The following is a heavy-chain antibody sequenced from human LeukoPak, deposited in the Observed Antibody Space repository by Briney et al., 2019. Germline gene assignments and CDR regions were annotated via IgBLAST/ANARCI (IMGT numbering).Heavy chain of an antibody. D-gene: IGHD6-19*01. Sequence: SVKVSCKASGGTFISYAISWVRQAPGQGLEWMGGIIPLLGTANYAQKFQGRVTITADDSTSTAYMELSSLRSEDTAVYYCARSSYHLRYSSGWYYWGQGTLVTVSS. CDR1: GGTFISYA. CDR2: IIPLLGTA. J-gene: IGHJ4*02. V-gene: IGHV1-69*13. CDR3: ARSSYHLRYSSGWYY.